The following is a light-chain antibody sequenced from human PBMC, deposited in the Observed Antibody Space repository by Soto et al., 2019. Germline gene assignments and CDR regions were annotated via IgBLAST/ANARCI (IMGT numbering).Light chain of an antibody. CDR2: DVS. CDR3: CSYAGSYTLTV. Sequence: QSVLTQPRSVSGSPGLSVTISCTGTSSDVGGYNYVSWYPKHPGKAPKLMIYDVSKRPSGVPDRLSGSKSGNTASLTISGLQAEDEADYYCCSYAGSYTLTVFGTGTKVTVL. V-gene: IGLV2-11*01. CDR1: SSDVGGYNY. J-gene: IGLJ1*01.